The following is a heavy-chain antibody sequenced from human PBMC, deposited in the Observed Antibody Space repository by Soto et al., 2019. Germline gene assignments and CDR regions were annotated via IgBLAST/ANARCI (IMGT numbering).Heavy chain of an antibody. J-gene: IGHJ3*02. CDR2: IYYSGST. Sequence: QVQLQESGPGLVKPSETLSLTCTVSGGSISSYYWSWIRQPPGKGLEWIGYIYYSGSTNYNPSLKSRVTISVDTSKNQFSLKLSSVTAADTAVYYCARRYSSAFDIWGQGTMVTFSS. CDR3: ARRYSSAFDI. CDR1: GGSISSYY. D-gene: IGHD6-13*01. V-gene: IGHV4-59*08.